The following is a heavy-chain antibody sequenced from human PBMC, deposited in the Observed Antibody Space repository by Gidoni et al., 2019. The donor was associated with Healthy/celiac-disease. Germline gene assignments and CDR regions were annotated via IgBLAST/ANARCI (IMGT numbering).Heavy chain of an antibody. D-gene: IGHD3-9*01. J-gene: IGHJ6*02. Sequence: QVQLHESGPGLVKPSETLSLTCTVPGGYTSSYYWSWLRQPPGKGLAWIGYIYYSGSTNYNPSLKSRVTISVDTSKNQFSLKLSSVTAADTAVYYCARGNDILTGYYHTLYGMDVWGQGTTVTVSS. V-gene: IGHV4-59*01. CDR1: GGYTSSYY. CDR2: IYYSGST. CDR3: ARGNDILTGYYHTLYGMDV.